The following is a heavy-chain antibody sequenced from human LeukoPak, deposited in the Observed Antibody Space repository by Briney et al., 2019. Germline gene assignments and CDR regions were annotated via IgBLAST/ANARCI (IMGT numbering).Heavy chain of an antibody. V-gene: IGHV1-69*04. J-gene: IGHJ4*02. D-gene: IGHD4-17*01. Sequence: ASVKVSCKASGGTFSSYAISWVRQTPGQGLEWMGRIIPILGIANYAQKFQGRVTITADKSTSTAYMELSSVRSEDTAVYYCAREGGTTVTPFDYWGQGTLVTVSS. CDR3: AREGGTTVTPFDY. CDR2: IIPILGIA. CDR1: GGTFSSYA.